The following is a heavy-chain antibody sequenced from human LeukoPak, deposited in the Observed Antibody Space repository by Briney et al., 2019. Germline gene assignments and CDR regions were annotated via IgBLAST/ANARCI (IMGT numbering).Heavy chain of an antibody. CDR3: ARDRYGDYRLPHDAFDI. CDR2: ISYGGTTK. D-gene: IGHD4-17*01. J-gene: IGHJ3*02. Sequence: TGGPLRLSCAASRFTFSSYAMHWVRQAPGKGLEWVAVISYGGTTKYYADSVKGRFTISRDNAKNSLYLQMNSLRAEDTAVYYCARDRYGDYRLPHDAFDIWGQGTMVTVSS. CDR1: RFTFSSYA. V-gene: IGHV3-30*04.